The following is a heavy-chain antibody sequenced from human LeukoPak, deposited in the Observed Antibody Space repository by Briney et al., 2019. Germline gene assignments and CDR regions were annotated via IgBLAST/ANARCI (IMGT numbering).Heavy chain of an antibody. CDR3: AELGITMIGGV. D-gene: IGHD3-10*02. V-gene: IGHV3-66*01. J-gene: IGHJ6*04. Sequence: GGSLRLSCAASGFTVSTNYMAWVRQAPGKGLEWVSVIYSGGSTYYADSVKGRFTISRDNAKNSLYLQMNSLRAEDTAVYYCAELGITMIGGVWGKGTTVTISS. CDR2: IYSGGST. CDR1: GFTVSTNY.